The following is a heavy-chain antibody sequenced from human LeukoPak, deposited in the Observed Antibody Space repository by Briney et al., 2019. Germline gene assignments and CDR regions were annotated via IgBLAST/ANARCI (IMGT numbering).Heavy chain of an antibody. Sequence: GTSVKVSCKASGFTFTSSAVQWVRQARGQRLEWIGWIVVGSGNTNYAQKFQGRVTMTRDTSTSTVYMELSSLRSEDTAVYYCARAAWASQLGDDFWTNWFDPWGQGTLVTVSS. V-gene: IGHV1-58*01. CDR3: ARAAWASQLGDDFWTNWFDP. CDR2: IVVGSGNT. J-gene: IGHJ5*02. CDR1: GFTFTSSA. D-gene: IGHD3-3*01.